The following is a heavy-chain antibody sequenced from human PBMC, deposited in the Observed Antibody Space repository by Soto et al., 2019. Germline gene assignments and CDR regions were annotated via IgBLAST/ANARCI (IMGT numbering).Heavy chain of an antibody. V-gene: IGHV3-49*03. Sequence: PGGSLRLSCTASGFTFGDYAMSWFRQAPGKGLEWVGFIRSKAYGGTTEYAASVKGRFTISRDDSKSIAYLQMNSLKTEDTAVYYCTRWGHHFGGQDYDFWSGYRGLYGMDVWGQGTTVTVSS. CDR2: IRSKAYGGTT. D-gene: IGHD3-3*01. CDR3: TRWGHHFGGQDYDFWSGYRGLYGMDV. J-gene: IGHJ6*02. CDR1: GFTFGDYA.